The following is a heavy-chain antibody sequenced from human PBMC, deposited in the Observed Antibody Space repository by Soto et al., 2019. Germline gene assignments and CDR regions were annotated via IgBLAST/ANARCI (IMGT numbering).Heavy chain of an antibody. CDR2: IIPMFGTA. CDR3: ARPVLMDTGVRYYYGMDV. Sequence: SVKVSCKASGGTFSSYAMNWVRQAPGQGLEWMGGIIPMFGTADYAQKFQARVTITADESTSTAYMELSSLRAEDTAVYYCARPVLMDTGVRYYYGMDVWGQGTTVTVSS. J-gene: IGHJ6*02. CDR1: GGTFSSYA. D-gene: IGHD5-18*01. V-gene: IGHV1-69*13.